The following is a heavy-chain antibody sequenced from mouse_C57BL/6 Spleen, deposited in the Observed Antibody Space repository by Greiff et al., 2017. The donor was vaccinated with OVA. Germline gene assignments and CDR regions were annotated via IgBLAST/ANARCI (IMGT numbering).Heavy chain of an antibody. Sequence: QVHVKQSGAELVRPGASVTLSCKASGYTFTDYEMHWVKQTPVHGLEWIGAIDPETGGTAYNQKFKGKAILTADKSSSTAYMELRSLTSEDSAVYYCTRNGYLYYYAMDYWGQGTSVTVSS. CDR1: GYTFTDYE. D-gene: IGHD2-2*01. V-gene: IGHV1-15*01. CDR3: TRNGYLYYYAMDY. J-gene: IGHJ4*01. CDR2: IDPETGGT.